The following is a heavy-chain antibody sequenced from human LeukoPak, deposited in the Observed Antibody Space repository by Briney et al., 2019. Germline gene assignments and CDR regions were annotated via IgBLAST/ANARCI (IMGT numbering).Heavy chain of an antibody. D-gene: IGHD2-2*01. V-gene: IGHV4-39*07. Sequence: SETLSLTCTVSGGSISGSSYYWGWIRQPPGKELEWIGSIYYSGTTYNNPSLKSRVTISVDTSKNQFSLKLSSVTAADTAVYYCARADCGSTSCYPFDYWGQGTLVTVSS. CDR3: ARADCGSTSCYPFDY. J-gene: IGHJ4*02. CDR2: IYYSGTT. CDR1: GGSISGSSYY.